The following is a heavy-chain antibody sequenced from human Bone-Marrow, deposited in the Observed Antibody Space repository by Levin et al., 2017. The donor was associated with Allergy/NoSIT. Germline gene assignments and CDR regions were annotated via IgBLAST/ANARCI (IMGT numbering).Heavy chain of an antibody. D-gene: IGHD1-14*01. Sequence: PVASVKVSCKVSGGTFSTFAITWVRQAPGQGLEWMGGIIPLFGKTNYAQSFQDRVTITADESTSTAYMELRSLRSEDTAVYYWASEARERPTDVLSTTLDYWGQGTLVVVSS. J-gene: IGHJ4*02. CDR3: ASEARERPTDVLSTTLDY. CDR1: GGTFSTFA. CDR2: IIPLFGKT. V-gene: IGHV1-69*13.